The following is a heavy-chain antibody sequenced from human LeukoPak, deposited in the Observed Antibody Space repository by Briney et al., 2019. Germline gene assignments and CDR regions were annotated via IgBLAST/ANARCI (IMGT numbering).Heavy chain of an antibody. J-gene: IGHJ3*02. CDR3: ARDFRLVLLWLGDGDAFDI. CDR2: INPNSGGT. CDR1: GYTFTGYY. Sequence: GASVKVSCKASGYTFTGYYMHWVRQAPGQGLEWMGWINPNSGGTNYAQKFQGRVTMTRDTSISTAYMELSRLRSDDTAVYYCARDFRLVLLWLGDGDAFDIWGQGTMVTVSS. D-gene: IGHD3-10*01. V-gene: IGHV1-2*02.